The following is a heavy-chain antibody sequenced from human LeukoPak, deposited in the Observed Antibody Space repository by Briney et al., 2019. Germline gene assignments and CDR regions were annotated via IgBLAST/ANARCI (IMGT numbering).Heavy chain of an antibody. J-gene: IGHJ4*02. CDR1: GFMFGGYA. Sequence: PGGSLRLSCTASGFMFGGYAVSWVRQAPGKGLEWVSFIRSKSYGGTTEYAASVKGRFTISRDDSKSIAYLQMNSLKTEDTAVYYCSRAVAHLDYWGQGTLVTVSS. CDR3: SRAVAHLDY. V-gene: IGHV3-49*04. D-gene: IGHD4-23*01. CDR2: IRSKSYGGTT.